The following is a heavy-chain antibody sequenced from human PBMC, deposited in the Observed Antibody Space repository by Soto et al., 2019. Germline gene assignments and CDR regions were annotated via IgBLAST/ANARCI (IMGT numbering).Heavy chain of an antibody. J-gene: IGHJ6*02. CDR2: ISYDGSNK. CDR3: AKGALQYSSGWYYYYSMDV. V-gene: IGHV3-30*18. Sequence: QVQLVESGGGVVQPGRSLRLSCAASGFTFSSYGMHWVRQAPGKGLEWVAVISYDGSNKYYADSVKGRFTISRDNSKNTLYLQMNSLRAEDTAVYYCAKGALQYSSGWYYYYSMDVWGQGTTVTVSS. D-gene: IGHD6-19*01. CDR1: GFTFSSYG.